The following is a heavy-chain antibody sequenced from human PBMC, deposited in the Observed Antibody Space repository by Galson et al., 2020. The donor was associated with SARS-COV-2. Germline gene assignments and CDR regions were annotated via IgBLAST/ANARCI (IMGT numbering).Heavy chain of an antibody. CDR2: INDGGST. Sequence: SQASETLSLTCAVYGGSFSGYYWSWIRQPPGKGLEWVAEINDGGSTNYTPSPKSRVTISVDTSKNQFSLKLSSVTAADTAVYYCARGSSYYGSGSYYSRRISFRWFDPWGQGTLVTVSS. D-gene: IGHD3-10*01. CDR1: GGSFSGYY. V-gene: IGHV4-34*01. J-gene: IGHJ5*02. CDR3: ARGSSYYGSGSYYSRRISFRWFDP.